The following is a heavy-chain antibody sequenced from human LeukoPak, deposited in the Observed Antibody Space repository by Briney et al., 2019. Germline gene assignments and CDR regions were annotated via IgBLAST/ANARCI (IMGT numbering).Heavy chain of an antibody. Sequence: GGSLRLSCAASGFTFSSYNMNWVRQAPGKGPEWVSSITSSSSYIYYADSVKGRFTISRDNAKNSLYLQMDSLRAEDTAVYYCARGGSMTTVVTYDYWGQGTLVTVSS. V-gene: IGHV3-21*06. D-gene: IGHD4-23*01. J-gene: IGHJ4*02. CDR2: ITSSSSYI. CDR3: ARGGSMTTVVTYDY. CDR1: GFTFSSYN.